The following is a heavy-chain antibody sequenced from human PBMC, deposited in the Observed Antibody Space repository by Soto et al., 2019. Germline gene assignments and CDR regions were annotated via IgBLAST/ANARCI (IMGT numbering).Heavy chain of an antibody. V-gene: IGHV5-51*01. J-gene: IGHJ6*02. CDR2: IYPGDSDT. Sequence: GESLKISCKGSGYSFTSYWIGWERQMPGKGLEWMGIIYPGDSDTRYSPSFQGQVTISADKSISTAYLAWSSLKASDTAMYYCARTSAAGKYYYGMDVWGQGTTVTVSS. CDR3: ARTSAAGKYYYGMDV. CDR1: GYSFTSYW. D-gene: IGHD6-13*01.